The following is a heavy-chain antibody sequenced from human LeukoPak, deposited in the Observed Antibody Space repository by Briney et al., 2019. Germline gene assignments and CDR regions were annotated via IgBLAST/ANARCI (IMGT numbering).Heavy chain of an antibody. Sequence: SETLSLTCTVSGGSISSSSYSWGWIRQPPGKGLEWIGYIYYSGSTNYNPSLKSRVTISVDTSKNQFSLKLSSVTAADTAVYYCARGYSGYDLDYWGQGTLVTVSS. CDR2: IYYSGST. CDR3: ARGYSGYDLDY. CDR1: GGSISSSSYS. V-gene: IGHV4-61*05. J-gene: IGHJ4*02. D-gene: IGHD5-12*01.